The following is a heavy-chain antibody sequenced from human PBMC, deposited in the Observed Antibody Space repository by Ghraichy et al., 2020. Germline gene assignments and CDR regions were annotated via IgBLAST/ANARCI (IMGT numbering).Heavy chain of an antibody. CDR1: GFTFRNYW. V-gene: IGHV3-7*01. Sequence: GGSLRLSCAASGFTFRNYWMSWVRQAPGKGLEWVANIKEDGSEKYYGDSVKGRFTIFRDNAMNSVYLQMNSLRAEDTAVYYCARFRPFDYWGQGTLVTVSS. J-gene: IGHJ4*02. CDR2: IKEDGSEK. CDR3: ARFRPFDY.